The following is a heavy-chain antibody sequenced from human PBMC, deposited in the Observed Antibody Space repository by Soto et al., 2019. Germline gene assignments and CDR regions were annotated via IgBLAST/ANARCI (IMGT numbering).Heavy chain of an antibody. J-gene: IGHJ4*02. Sequence: GASVKVSCKTSRVMFTSSAVQGVRQSRGQRLEWIGLLVVGSVNTHYAQHFQERVTLTRHLSTGTAYMELNSLRAEDTAVYYCVRDRSTGWHFDSCGQGTLVTVSS. CDR2: LVVGSVNT. D-gene: IGHD6-19*01. CDR1: RVMFTSSA. CDR3: VRDRSTGWHFDS. V-gene: IGHV1-58*01.